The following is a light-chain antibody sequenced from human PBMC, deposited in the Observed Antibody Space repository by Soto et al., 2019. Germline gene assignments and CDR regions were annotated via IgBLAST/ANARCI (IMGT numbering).Light chain of an antibody. CDR1: QTVYSY. V-gene: IGKV3-11*01. Sequence: EVVLTQSPATLSLSPGERATLSCRASQTVYSYLAWFQQKPGQPPRLVISDASNRATGIPDRFSGSGSGTDFTLTISSLEPEDFAVYYCQQRYSWPPLTFGGGTRVEIK. CDR2: DAS. CDR3: QQRYSWPPLT. J-gene: IGKJ4*01.